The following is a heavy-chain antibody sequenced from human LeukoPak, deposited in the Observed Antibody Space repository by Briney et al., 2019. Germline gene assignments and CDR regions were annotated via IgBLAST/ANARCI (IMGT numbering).Heavy chain of an antibody. V-gene: IGHV3-48*04. Sequence: PGGSLRLSCAGSGFTFSTYTMNWVRQAPGKGLEWVSYISRSGSTIYYADSVKGRFTISRDNAKNSLYLQMNSLRAEDTAVYYCARPVGPNYFDHWGQGALVTVSS. CDR3: ARPVGPNYFDH. CDR2: ISRSGSTI. CDR1: GFTFSTYT. J-gene: IGHJ4*02.